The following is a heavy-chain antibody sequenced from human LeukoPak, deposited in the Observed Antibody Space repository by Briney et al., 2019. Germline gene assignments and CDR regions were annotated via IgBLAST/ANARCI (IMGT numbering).Heavy chain of an antibody. Sequence: GASVKVSCKASGYTFTGYYMHWVRQAPGQGLEWMGWINPNSGGTNYAQKFQGRVTMTRDTSISTAYMELSRLRSDDTAVYYCVRFKVNKGKSRHIDYWGQGTLVTVSS. CDR1: GYTFTGYY. CDR2: INPNSGGT. J-gene: IGHJ4*02. CDR3: VRFKVNKGKSRHIDY. V-gene: IGHV1-2*02. D-gene: IGHD1/OR15-1a*01.